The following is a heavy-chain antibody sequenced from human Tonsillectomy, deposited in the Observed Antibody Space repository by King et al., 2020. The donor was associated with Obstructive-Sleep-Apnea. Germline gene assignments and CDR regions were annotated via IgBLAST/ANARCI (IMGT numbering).Heavy chain of an antibody. J-gene: IGHJ4*02. CDR3: AKWDLREVDY. D-gene: IGHD1-26*01. CDR1: GFTFSSYG. CDR2: ISYDGSNK. Sequence: VQLVESGGGGVQPGRSLRLSCAASGFTFSSYGSHWVRQAPGKGLEWVAVISYDGSNKYYADSVKGRFTISRDNSKNTLYLQMNSLRAEDTAVYYCAKWDLREVDYWGQGTLVTVSS. V-gene: IGHV3-30*18.